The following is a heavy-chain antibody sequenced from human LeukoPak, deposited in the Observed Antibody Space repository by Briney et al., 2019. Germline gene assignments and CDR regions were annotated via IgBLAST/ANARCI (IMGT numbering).Heavy chain of an antibody. CDR1: GGSISSYY. CDR2: IYTSGST. D-gene: IGHD3-22*01. V-gene: IGHV4-4*07. Sequence: PSETLSLTCTVSGGSISSYYWSWIRQPAGKGLEWIGRIYTSGSTNYNPSLKSRVTMSVDTSKNQFSLKLSSVTAADTAVYYCARAHSSGYYSRAEYFQHWGQGTLVTVSS. J-gene: IGHJ1*01. CDR3: ARAHSSGYYSRAEYFQH.